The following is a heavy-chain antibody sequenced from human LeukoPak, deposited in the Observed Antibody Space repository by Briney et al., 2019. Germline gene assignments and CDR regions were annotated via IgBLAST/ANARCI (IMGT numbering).Heavy chain of an antibody. CDR2: IYTSGST. Sequence: SETLSLTCTVSGGPISSYYWSWIRQPAGKGLEWIGRIYTSGSTNYNPSLKSRVTMSVDTSKNQFSLKLSSVTAADTAVYYCARAVRYGGYGANDAFDIWGQGTMVTVSS. CDR3: ARAVRYGGYGANDAFDI. D-gene: IGHD4-17*01. CDR1: GGPISSYY. V-gene: IGHV4-4*07. J-gene: IGHJ3*02.